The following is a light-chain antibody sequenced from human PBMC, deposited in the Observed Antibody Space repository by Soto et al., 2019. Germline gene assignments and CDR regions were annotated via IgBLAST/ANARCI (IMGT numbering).Light chain of an antibody. CDR3: QQYDSSPIT. Sequence: EIVLTQSPGKMYLLIGESATLLYRASQFIHSRYLAWYQQKPGQAPRLLIYGASSRATGIPDRFSGSGSGTDFTLTITPLEPDDFVVYFCQQYDSSPITFGQGTRLEIK. CDR1: QFIHSRY. J-gene: IGKJ5*01. CDR2: GAS. V-gene: IGKV3-20*01.